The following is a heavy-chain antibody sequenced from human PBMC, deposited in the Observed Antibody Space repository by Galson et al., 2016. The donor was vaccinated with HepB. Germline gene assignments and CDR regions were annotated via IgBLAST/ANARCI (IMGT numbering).Heavy chain of an antibody. CDR3: ARDPHALDF. V-gene: IGHV3-74*01. CDR2: INNDGSST. J-gene: IGHJ4*02. CDR1: RFTFSSYW. Sequence: SLRLSCAASRFTFSSYWMYWVRQAPGKGLVWVSRINNDGSSTSYADSVKGRFTVSRDNAKNSLYLQMNNLRDEDTAVYYCARDPHALDFWGQGTLVTVSS.